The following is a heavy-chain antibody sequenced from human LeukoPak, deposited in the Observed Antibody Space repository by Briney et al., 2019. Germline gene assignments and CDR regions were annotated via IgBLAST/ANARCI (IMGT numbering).Heavy chain of an antibody. CDR1: GFTFSSYS. CDR2: ISSSSSYI. J-gene: IGHJ6*02. V-gene: IGHV3-21*01. Sequence: PGGSLRLSCAASGFTFSSYSMNWVRQAPGKGLEWVSSISSSSSYIYYADSVKGRFTISRDNAKNSLYLQMNSLRAEDTAVYYCARAEVVVVVAATPYYYYYGMDVWGQGTTVTVSS. D-gene: IGHD2-15*01. CDR3: ARAEVVVVVAATPYYYYYGMDV.